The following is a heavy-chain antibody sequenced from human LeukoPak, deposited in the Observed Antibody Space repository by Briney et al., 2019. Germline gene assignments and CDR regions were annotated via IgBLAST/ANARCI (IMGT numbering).Heavy chain of an antibody. J-gene: IGHJ4*02. V-gene: IGHV1-24*01. D-gene: IGHD3-10*01. CDR1: GYTLTELS. CDR3: ARDRGYYGERGYFDY. Sequence: ASVKVSCKVSGYTLTELSMHWVRQAPGKGLEWMGGSDPEDGETIYAQKLQGRVTMTTDTSTSTAYMELRSLRSDDTAVYYCARDRGYYGERGYFDYWGQGTLVTVSS. CDR2: SDPEDGET.